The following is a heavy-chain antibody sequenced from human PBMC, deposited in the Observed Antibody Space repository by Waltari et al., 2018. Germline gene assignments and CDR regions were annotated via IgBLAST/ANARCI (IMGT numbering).Heavy chain of an antibody. CDR1: GGSFSDYY. CDR2: INHSGST. D-gene: IGHD6-6*01. J-gene: IGHJ4*02. V-gene: IGHV4-34*01. CDR3: ARGRAGKYSSSYRVDY. Sequence: QVQLQQWGAELLKPSETLSLTCAVYGGSFSDYYWSWIRQPPGKGLEWIGEINHSGSTNSNPSLTSRVPISVDTSKNQVSRKLSSVTAADTAVYYCARGRAGKYSSSYRVDYWGQGTLVTVSS.